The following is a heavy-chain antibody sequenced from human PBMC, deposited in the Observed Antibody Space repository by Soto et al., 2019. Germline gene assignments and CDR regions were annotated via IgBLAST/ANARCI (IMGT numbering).Heavy chain of an antibody. Sequence: QVQLVQSGAEVKKPGSSVKVSCKASGGTFSSYAISWVRQAPGQGLEWMGGIIPIFGTANYAQKFQGRVTITADESTSTAYMELSSLRSEDTAVYYCASLSAGESSGYPQGYYFDYWGQGTLVTVSS. D-gene: IGHD3-22*01. CDR3: ASLSAGESSGYPQGYYFDY. V-gene: IGHV1-69*12. CDR1: GGTFSSYA. CDR2: IIPIFGTA. J-gene: IGHJ4*02.